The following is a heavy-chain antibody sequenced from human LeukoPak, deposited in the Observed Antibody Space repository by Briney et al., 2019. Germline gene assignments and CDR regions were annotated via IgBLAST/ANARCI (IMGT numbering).Heavy chain of an antibody. CDR3: ARVVVGATSFQH. Sequence: PGGSLRLSCAASGFTLSSYWMPWVRQAPGKGLVWVSRIKSDGSSTSYADSVKGRFTISRDNAKNSLYLQMNSLRAEDTAVYYCARVVVGATSFQHWGQGTLVTVSS. J-gene: IGHJ1*01. CDR2: IKSDGSST. D-gene: IGHD1-26*01. V-gene: IGHV3-74*01. CDR1: GFTLSSYW.